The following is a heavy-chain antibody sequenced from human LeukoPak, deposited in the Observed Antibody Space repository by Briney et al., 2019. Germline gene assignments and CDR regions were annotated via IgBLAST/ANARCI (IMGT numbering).Heavy chain of an antibody. CDR2: IYHSGST. J-gene: IGHJ4*02. CDR1: GGSISSSNW. CDR3: ARAAYYYDSSGYYFDY. Sequence: SETLSLTCAVSGGSISSSNWWSWVRQPPGKGLEWIGEIYHSGSTNYNPSLKSRVTISVDKSKNQFSLKLSSVTAADTAVYYCARAAYYYDSSGYYFDYWGQGTLVTVSS. D-gene: IGHD3-22*01. V-gene: IGHV4-4*02.